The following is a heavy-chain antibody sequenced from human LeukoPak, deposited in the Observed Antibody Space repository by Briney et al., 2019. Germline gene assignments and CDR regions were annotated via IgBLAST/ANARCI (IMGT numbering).Heavy chain of an antibody. J-gene: IGHJ4*02. CDR1: GFIFSNYY. CDR2: FYRGGHT. Sequence: PGGSLRPSCAASGFIFSNYYMSWVRQPPGKGLEWVAVFYRGGHTYYADSVKGRFTISRDNSKNTLYLQMNSLTGDDTAVYYCARADYDRSGYGYWGQGTLVTVSS. D-gene: IGHD3-22*01. V-gene: IGHV3-53*01. CDR3: ARADYDRSGYGY.